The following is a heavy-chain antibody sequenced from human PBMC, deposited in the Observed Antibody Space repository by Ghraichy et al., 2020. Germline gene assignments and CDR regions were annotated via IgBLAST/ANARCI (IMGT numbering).Heavy chain of an antibody. CDR1: GYTFTGYY. J-gene: IGHJ6*02. D-gene: IGHD6-6*01. CDR3: ARGYSSSSLYYYYYGMDV. Sequence: ASVKVSCKASGYTFTGYYMHWVRQAPGQGLEWMGWINPNSGGTNYAQKFQGWVTMTRDTSISTAYMELSRLRSDDTAVYYCARGYSSSSLYYYYYGMDVWGQGTTVTVSS. V-gene: IGHV1-2*04. CDR2: INPNSGGT.